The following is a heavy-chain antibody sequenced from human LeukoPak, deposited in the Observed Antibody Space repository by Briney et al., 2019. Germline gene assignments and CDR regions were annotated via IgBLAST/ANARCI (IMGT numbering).Heavy chain of an antibody. Sequence: GGSLRLSCAASGFTFSSYGVHWVRQAPGKGLEWVAFIRYDGSNKYYADSVKGRFTISRDNSKNTLYLQMNSLRAEDTAVYYCAKDPGRYYDSSGPLENWFDPWGQGTLVTVSS. V-gene: IGHV3-30*02. D-gene: IGHD3-22*01. J-gene: IGHJ5*02. CDR2: IRYDGSNK. CDR1: GFTFSSYG. CDR3: AKDPGRYYDSSGPLENWFDP.